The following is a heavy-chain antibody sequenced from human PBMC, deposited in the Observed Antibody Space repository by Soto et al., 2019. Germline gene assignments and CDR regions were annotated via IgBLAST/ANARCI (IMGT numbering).Heavy chain of an antibody. Sequence: QVQLVESGGGVVQPGRSLRLSCAASGCTFSSYGMHWVRQAPGKGLEWVAVISYDGSNKYYADSVKGRFTISRDNSKNTLYLQMNSLRAEDTAVYYCGKDADKRPFDYWGQGTLVTVSS. J-gene: IGHJ4*02. D-gene: IGHD3-9*01. V-gene: IGHV3-30*18. CDR1: GCTFSSYG. CDR2: ISYDGSNK. CDR3: GKDADKRPFDY.